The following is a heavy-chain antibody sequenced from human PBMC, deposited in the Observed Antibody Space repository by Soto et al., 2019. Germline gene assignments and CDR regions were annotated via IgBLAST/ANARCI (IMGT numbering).Heavy chain of an antibody. Sequence: EVQLVESGGGVVQPGGSLRLSCAASGFSFSTWMHWVRQAPGKGLVWLSRINSDGSSITYADSVKGQFLVSRDNAKNTLYLQINSLTAEDTAVYYCTRGASGYGNFDYWGQGVLLTVSS. V-gene: IGHV3-74*01. CDR1: GFSFSTW. CDR3: TRGASGYGNFDY. D-gene: IGHD5-12*01. CDR2: INSDGSSI. J-gene: IGHJ4*02.